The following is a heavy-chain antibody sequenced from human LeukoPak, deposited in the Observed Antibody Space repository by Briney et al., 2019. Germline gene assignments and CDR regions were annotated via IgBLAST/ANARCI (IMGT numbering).Heavy chain of an antibody. CDR1: GFTFSTYW. CDR2: MRRDGNEI. J-gene: IGHJ4*02. CDR3: TTDLSHFDY. Sequence: SGGSLRLSCSASGFTFSTYWMSWVRQAPGKGLEWVANMRRDGNEIYYLDSVRGRFTISRDNAKNSLYLQMNSLKTEDTAVYYCTTDLSHFDYWGQGTLVTVSS. V-gene: IGHV3-7*03.